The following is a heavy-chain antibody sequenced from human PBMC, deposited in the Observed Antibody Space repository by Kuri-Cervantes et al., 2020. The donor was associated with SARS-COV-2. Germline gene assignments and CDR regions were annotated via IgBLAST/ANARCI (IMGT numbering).Heavy chain of an antibody. CDR1: GFTFSSYW. J-gene: IGHJ6*02. V-gene: IGHV3-7*02. D-gene: IGHD3-10*01. CDR2: IKQDGSEK. CDR3: ARVPSITMVRGANSYGMDV. Sequence: LSLTCAASGFTFSSYWMSWVRQAPGKGLEWVANIKQDGSEKYYVDSVKGRFTISRDNAKNSLYLQMNSLRAEDTAVYYCARVPSITMVRGANSYGMDVWGQGTTVTVSS.